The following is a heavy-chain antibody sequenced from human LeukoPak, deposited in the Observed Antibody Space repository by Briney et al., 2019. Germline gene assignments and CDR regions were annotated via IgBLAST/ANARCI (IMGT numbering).Heavy chain of an antibody. V-gene: IGHV4-34*01. Sequence: PSETLSLTCAVYGGSFSGYYWSWIRQPPGKGLEWIGEINHSGSTNYNPSLKSRVTISVDTSKNQFSLKLSSVTAADTAVYYCARGGVVVTAIWVYFDYWGQGTLVTVSS. CDR1: GGSFSGYY. CDR3: ARGGVVVTAIWVYFDY. J-gene: IGHJ4*02. D-gene: IGHD2-21*02. CDR2: INHSGST.